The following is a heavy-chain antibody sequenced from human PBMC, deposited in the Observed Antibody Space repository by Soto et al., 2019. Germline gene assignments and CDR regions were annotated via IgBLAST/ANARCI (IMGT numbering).Heavy chain of an antibody. CDR1: GYTFTSYG. D-gene: IGHD6-13*01. Sequence: GASVKVSCKASGYTFTSYGINWVRQAPGQGLEWMGWISGYNGNTNYAQKLQGRVTMTTDTSTSTAYMELRSLRYDDTAVYFCATGGVIETSGDPWGRETLVTVSS. CDR3: ATGGVIETSGDP. CDR2: ISGYNGNT. V-gene: IGHV1-18*04. J-gene: IGHJ5*02.